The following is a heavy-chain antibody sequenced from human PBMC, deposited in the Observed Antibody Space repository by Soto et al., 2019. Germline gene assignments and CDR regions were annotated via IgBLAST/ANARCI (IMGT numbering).Heavy chain of an antibody. D-gene: IGHD6-13*01. CDR1: GFMFSNHG. Sequence: PGGSLRLSCAASGFMFSNHGMHWVRQAPGKGLEWVAVIWSDGNNRYYADSVKGRFTISRDNSKNTLYLQMNSLRAEDTAVYYCARDKEIGSSSWYFYYYYGMDVWGQGTTVTVSS. J-gene: IGHJ6*02. V-gene: IGHV3-33*01. CDR2: IWSDGNNR. CDR3: ARDKEIGSSSWYFYYYYGMDV.